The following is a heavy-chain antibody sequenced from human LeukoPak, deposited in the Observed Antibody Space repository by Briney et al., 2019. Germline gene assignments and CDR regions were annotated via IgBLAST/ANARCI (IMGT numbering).Heavy chain of an antibody. CDR1: GGSISSSSYY. J-gene: IGHJ4*02. CDR2: IYYSGST. D-gene: IGHD2-15*01. V-gene: IGHV4-39*01. CDR3: ASYYCSGGSCYFDY. Sequence: SETLSLTCTVSGGSISSSSYYWGWIRQPPGKGLEWIGSIYYSGSTYYNPSLKSRVTISVDMSKNQFSLKLSSVTAADTAVYYCASYYCSGGSCYFDYWGQGTLVTVSS.